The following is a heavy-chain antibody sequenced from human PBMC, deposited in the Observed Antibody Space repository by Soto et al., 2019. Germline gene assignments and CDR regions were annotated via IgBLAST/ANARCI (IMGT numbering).Heavy chain of an antibody. CDR2: IIPIFGTA. V-gene: IGHV1-69*12. Sequence: QVQLVQSGAEVKKPGSSVKVSCKASGGTFSSYAISWVRQAPGQGLEWMGGIIPIFGTANYAQKFQGRVTITADESTSTGYMGLSSLRSEDTAVYYWASSGGGMEDYGMDVWGQGTTVTVSS. CDR1: GGTFSSYA. D-gene: IGHD3-16*01. CDR3: ASSGGGMEDYGMDV. J-gene: IGHJ6*02.